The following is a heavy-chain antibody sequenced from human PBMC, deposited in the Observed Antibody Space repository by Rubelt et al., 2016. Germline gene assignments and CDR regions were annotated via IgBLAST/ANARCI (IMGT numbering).Heavy chain of an antibody. V-gene: IGHV3-74*01. D-gene: IGHD3-10*01. J-gene: IGHJ6*02. CDR3: ARGITMVRGVRNYYYYGMDV. Sequence: EVQLVESGGGLVQPGGSLRLSCAASGFTFTNYWTHWVRQAPGKGLVWISRISTDGRSTSYADSVKGRFTISRDKSKNTLYLQMNSLRAEDTAVYYCARGITMVRGVRNYYYYGMDVWGQGTTVTVSS. CDR1: GFTFTNYW. CDR2: ISTDGRST.